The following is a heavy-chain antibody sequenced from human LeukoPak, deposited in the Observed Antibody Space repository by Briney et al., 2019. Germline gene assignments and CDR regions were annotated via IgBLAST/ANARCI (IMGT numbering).Heavy chain of an antibody. CDR3: ARDSSGSYDDAFDI. CDR1: GGSISSGGYY. V-gene: IGHV4-39*07. J-gene: IGHJ3*02. D-gene: IGHD1-26*01. CDR2: IYYSGST. Sequence: SETLSLTCTVSGGSISSGGYYWSWIRQHPGKGLEWIGSIYYSGSTYYNPSLKSRVTISVDTSKNQFSLKLSSVTAADTAVYYCARDSSGSYDDAFDIWGQGTMVTVSS.